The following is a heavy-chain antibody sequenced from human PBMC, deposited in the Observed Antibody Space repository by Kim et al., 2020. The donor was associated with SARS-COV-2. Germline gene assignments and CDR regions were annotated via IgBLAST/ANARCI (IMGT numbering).Heavy chain of an antibody. Sequence: SETLSLICTVSGGSISSYYWSWIRQPAGKGLEWIGRIYTSGSTNYNPSLKSRVTMSVDTSKNQFSLKLSSVTAADTAVYYCARDRAYDYVWGSYPDAFDIWGQGTMVTVSS. V-gene: IGHV4-4*07. CDR2: IYTSGST. D-gene: IGHD3-16*02. CDR1: GGSISSYY. CDR3: ARDRAYDYVWGSYPDAFDI. J-gene: IGHJ3*02.